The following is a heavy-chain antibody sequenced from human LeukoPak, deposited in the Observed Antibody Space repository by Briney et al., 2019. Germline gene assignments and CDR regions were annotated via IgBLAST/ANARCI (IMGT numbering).Heavy chain of an antibody. CDR1: GFTFSSYA. V-gene: IGHV3-23*01. Sequence: GGSLRLSCAASGFTFSSYAMTWVRQAPGKGLEWVSGISGSDGSTYYADSVKGRFTISRDNSKNTLYLQMNSLRAEDTALYYCANLYSTNYWGQGTLGTVSS. J-gene: IGHJ4*02. D-gene: IGHD6-13*01. CDR3: ANLYSTNY. CDR2: ISGSDGST.